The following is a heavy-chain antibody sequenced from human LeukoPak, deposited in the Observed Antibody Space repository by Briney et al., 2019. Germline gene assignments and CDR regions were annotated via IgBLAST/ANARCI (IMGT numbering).Heavy chain of an antibody. CDR2: INPNSGGT. Sequence: VASVKVSCKASGYTFTGYYMHWVRQAPGQGLEWMGWINPNSGGTNYAQKFQGRVTMTRDTSISTAYMELSRLRSDDTAVYYCARGPRMTTVTHAFDYWGQGTLVTVSS. CDR1: GYTFTGYY. J-gene: IGHJ4*02. CDR3: ARGPRMTTVTHAFDY. V-gene: IGHV1-2*02. D-gene: IGHD4-17*01.